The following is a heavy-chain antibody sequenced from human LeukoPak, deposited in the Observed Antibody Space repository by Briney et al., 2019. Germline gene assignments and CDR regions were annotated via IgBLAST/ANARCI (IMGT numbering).Heavy chain of an antibody. V-gene: IGHV4-34*01. J-gene: IGHJ3*02. Sequence: PSETLSLTCAVYGGSFSGYYWSWIRQPPGKGLEWIGEINHSGSTNYNPSLKSRVTISVDTSKNQFSLELSSVTAADTAVYYCAREGVVVIKGAFDIWGQGTMVTVSS. CDR3: AREGVVVIKGAFDI. D-gene: IGHD3-22*01. CDR1: GGSFSGYY. CDR2: INHSGST.